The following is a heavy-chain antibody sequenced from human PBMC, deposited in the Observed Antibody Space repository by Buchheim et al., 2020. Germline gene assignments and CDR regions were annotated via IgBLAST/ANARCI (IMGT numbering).Heavy chain of an antibody. V-gene: IGHV4-61*02. D-gene: IGHD3-22*01. CDR3: ARLPYYYDRSGFYEDV. CDR2: MYTSGST. Sequence: QVQLQESGPGLVKPSQTLSLTCTVSGGSISSGSYYWSWIRQPAGKGLEWIGRMYTSGSTNYNPSLKSRVTISVDTSKNQFSQKLSSVTAADTAVYYCARLPYYYDRSGFYEDVWGQGTT. CDR1: GGSISSGSYY. J-gene: IGHJ6*02.